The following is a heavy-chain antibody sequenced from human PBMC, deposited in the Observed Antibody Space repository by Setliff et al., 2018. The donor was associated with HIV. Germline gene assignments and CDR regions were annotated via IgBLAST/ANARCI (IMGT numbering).Heavy chain of an antibody. CDR2: ISGSGGST. CDR3: AKAIANWDPLYYFDY. D-gene: IGHD7-27*01. V-gene: IGHV3-23*01. Sequence: GSLRLSCAASGFAFSFYAMSWVRQAPGKGLEWVSAISGSGGSTYYADSVKGRFTISRDNSKNTLYLQMNSLRAEDTAVYYCAKAIANWDPLYYFDYWGQGTLVTVSS. CDR1: GFAFSFYA. J-gene: IGHJ4*02.